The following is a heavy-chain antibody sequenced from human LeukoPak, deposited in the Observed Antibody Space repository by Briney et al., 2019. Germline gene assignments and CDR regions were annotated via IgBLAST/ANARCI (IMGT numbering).Heavy chain of an antibody. CDR2: ISGSGVST. J-gene: IGHJ5*01. Sequence: GGSLRLSCAASEFTFSNYAMTWVRQAPGKGLEWVSVISGSGVSTYYADSVKGRFTISRDNSKNTLYLQMNSLRVEDTAVYFCAKDRIIVIPGPYSWLDSWGQGALVTVSS. CDR1: EFTFSNYA. V-gene: IGHV3-23*01. CDR3: AKDRIIVIPGPYSWLDS. D-gene: IGHD1-26*01.